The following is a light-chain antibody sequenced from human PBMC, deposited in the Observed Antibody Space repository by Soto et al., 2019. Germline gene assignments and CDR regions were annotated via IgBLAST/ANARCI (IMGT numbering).Light chain of an antibody. V-gene: IGKV3-20*01. CDR3: QQYGSSPPT. J-gene: IGKJ1*01. CDR1: QSVSSNY. Sequence: EIVLTQSPGTLSLSPGERATLSCRASQSVSSNYLAWYRRKPGQAPRLLIYGASYRATDIPGRFSGSGSGTDFTLTITRLEPEDFAVYYCQQYGSSPPTFSPGTRVEIK. CDR2: GAS.